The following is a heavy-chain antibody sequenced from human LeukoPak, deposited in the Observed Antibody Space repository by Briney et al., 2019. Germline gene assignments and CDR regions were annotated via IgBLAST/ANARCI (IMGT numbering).Heavy chain of an antibody. V-gene: IGHV4-39*01. CDR3: AGHTSYWLLDQ. CDR2: IYYSGST. Sequence: PSETLSLTCTVSGGSISSSSYYWGWIRQPPGKGLEWIGSIYYSGSTYYNPSLKSRVTISVDTSKNQFSLKLSSVTAADTAVYYCAGHTSYWLLDQWGQGTLATVSS. CDR1: GGSISSSSYY. D-gene: IGHD3-22*01. J-gene: IGHJ4*02.